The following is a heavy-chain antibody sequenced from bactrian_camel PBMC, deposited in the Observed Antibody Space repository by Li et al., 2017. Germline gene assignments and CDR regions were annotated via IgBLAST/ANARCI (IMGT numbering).Heavy chain of an antibody. CDR3: GRINIVVVVRVATVTSAT. D-gene: IGHD2*01. J-gene: IGHJ4*01. CDR2: IGSDRAT. CDR1: GYTDDGHC. Sequence: HVQLVESGGGSVRAGTSLTLTCVTSGYTDDGHCMGWFRQVPGEQREEVALIGSDRATHYSQSVKGRFTISKDSAKNTLYLQMNNLKPEDTAMYYCGRINIVVVVRVATVTSATGARGPRSPSP. V-gene: IGHV3S55*01.